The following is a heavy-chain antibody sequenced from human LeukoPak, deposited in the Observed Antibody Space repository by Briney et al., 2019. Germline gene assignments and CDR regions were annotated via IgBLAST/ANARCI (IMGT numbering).Heavy chain of an antibody. CDR2: ISYDGSNK. CDR3: ATLHYFDY. V-gene: IGHV3-30-3*01. Sequence: GGSLRLSCAASGFTFSSYAMHWVRQAPGKGLEWVAVISYDGSNKYYADSVKGQFTIPRDNSKNTLYLQMISLRAEDTAVYYCATLHYFDYWGQGTLVTVSS. J-gene: IGHJ4*02. CDR1: GFTFSSYA.